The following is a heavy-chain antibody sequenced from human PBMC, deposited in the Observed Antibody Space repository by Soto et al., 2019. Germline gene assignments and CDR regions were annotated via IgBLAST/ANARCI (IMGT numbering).Heavy chain of an antibody. Sequence: QVQLVESGGGVVQPGRSLRLSCAASGFSFSSCAMHWVRQPPGEGLEWVAVITYDGGSIYYADAVKGRFTISRDNSKNTLYLQMNSLRTEDTAVYYCAAELGNSGYDGHDYWGQGTLVTVSS. V-gene: IGHV3-30-3*01. J-gene: IGHJ4*02. CDR3: AAELGNSGYDGHDY. CDR2: ITYDGGSI. D-gene: IGHD5-12*01. CDR1: GFSFSSCA.